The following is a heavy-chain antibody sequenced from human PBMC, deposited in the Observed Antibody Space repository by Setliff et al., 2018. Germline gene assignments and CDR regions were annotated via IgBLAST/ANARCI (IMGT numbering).Heavy chain of an antibody. Sequence: ASVKVSCKASGYSFSSNAFHWVRQAPGQTLEWMGWIHAGSSNTLYSQRFQDRITISRDTSATTVHMELSSLRSDDTAVYYCARLVRYCTRTACQKVAGDEAWGQGTLVTVSS. CDR3: ARLVRYCTRTACQKVAGDEA. J-gene: IGHJ5*02. D-gene: IGHD2-8*01. V-gene: IGHV1-3*01. CDR2: IHAGSSNT. CDR1: GYSFSSNA.